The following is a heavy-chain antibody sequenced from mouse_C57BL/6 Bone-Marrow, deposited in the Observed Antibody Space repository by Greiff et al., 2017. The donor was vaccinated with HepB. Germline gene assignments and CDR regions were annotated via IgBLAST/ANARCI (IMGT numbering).Heavy chain of an antibody. CDR1: GFTFSDYY. CDR2: ISNGGGSN. V-gene: IGHV5-12*01. D-gene: IGHD4-1*01. J-gene: IGHJ3*01. Sequence: EVHLVESGGGLVQPGGSLKLSCAASGFTFSDYYMYWVRQTPEKRLEWVAYISNGGGSNYYPDTVQGRFTISRDNAKNTLYLQMSRLKYEDTAMYYCARHVTGTPFAYWGQGTLVTVSA. CDR3: ARHVTGTPFAY.